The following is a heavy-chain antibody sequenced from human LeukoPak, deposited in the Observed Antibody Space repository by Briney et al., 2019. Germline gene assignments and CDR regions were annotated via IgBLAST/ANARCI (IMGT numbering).Heavy chain of an antibody. CDR3: ASEPHYYYGSGSYCLDY. J-gene: IGHJ4*02. Sequence: GASVKVSCKASGYTFTSYGISWVRQAPGQGLEWMGWISAYNGNTNYAQKLQGRVTMTRDTSTCTVYMELSSLRSEDTAVYYCASEPHYYYGSGSYCLDYWGQGTPVTVSS. V-gene: IGHV1-18*01. CDR2: ISAYNGNT. CDR1: GYTFTSYG. D-gene: IGHD3-10*01.